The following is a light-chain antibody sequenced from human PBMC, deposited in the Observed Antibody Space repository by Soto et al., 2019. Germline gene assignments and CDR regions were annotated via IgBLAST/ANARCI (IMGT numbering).Light chain of an antibody. J-gene: IGKJ3*01. V-gene: IGKV4-1*01. CDR3: QCGFT. CDR2: WAS. Sequence: DIVMTQSPDSLAVSLGERATINCKSSQSVLYSSNNKNYLAWYQQKPGQPPKLLIYWASTRESGVPDRFSGSGSGTDFTLTISSLQAEDVAVYYCQCGFTFGPGTKVDIK. CDR1: QSVLYSSNNKNY.